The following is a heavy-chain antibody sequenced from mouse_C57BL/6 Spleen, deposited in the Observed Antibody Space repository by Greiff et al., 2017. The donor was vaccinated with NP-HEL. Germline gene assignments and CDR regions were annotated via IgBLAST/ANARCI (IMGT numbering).Heavy chain of an antibody. V-gene: IGHV5-17*01. J-gene: IGHJ4*01. CDR2: ISSGSSTI. CDR1: GFTFSDYG. CDR3: ARPGELRDAMDY. Sequence: EVQLVESGGGLVKPGGSLKLSCAASGFTFSDYGMHWVRQAPEKGLEWVAYISSGSSTIYYADTVKGRFTISRDNAKNTLFLQRTSLRSENTAKYYGARPGELRDAMDYWGQGTSVTVSS.